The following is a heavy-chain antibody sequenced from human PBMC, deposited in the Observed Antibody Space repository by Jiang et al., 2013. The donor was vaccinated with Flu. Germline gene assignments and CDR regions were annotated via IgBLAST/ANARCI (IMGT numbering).Heavy chain of an antibody. Sequence: SGGGVVQPGGSLRLSCAASGFTFSSYAMHWVRQAPGKGLEYVSAISSNGGSTYYANSVKGRFTISRDNSKNTLYLQMGSLRAEDMAVYYCARGSEEAYCGGDCHVDYWGQGTLVTVSS. CDR2: ISSNGGST. J-gene: IGHJ4*02. V-gene: IGHV3-64*01. CDR3: ARGSEEAYCGGDCHVDY. D-gene: IGHD2-21*01. CDR1: GFTFSSYA.